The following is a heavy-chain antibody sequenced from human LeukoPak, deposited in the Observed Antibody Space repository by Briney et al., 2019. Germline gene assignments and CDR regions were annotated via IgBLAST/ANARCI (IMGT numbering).Heavy chain of an antibody. D-gene: IGHD6-19*01. Sequence: PSETLSLTCTVSGGSISSSSYYWGWIRQPPGKGLEWIGSIYYSGSTNYNPSLKSRVTISVDTSKNQFSLKLSSVTAADTAVYYCARIAVAGTNWFDPWGQGTLVTVSS. CDR3: ARIAVAGTNWFDP. CDR2: IYYSGST. J-gene: IGHJ5*02. CDR1: GGSISSSSYY. V-gene: IGHV4-39*07.